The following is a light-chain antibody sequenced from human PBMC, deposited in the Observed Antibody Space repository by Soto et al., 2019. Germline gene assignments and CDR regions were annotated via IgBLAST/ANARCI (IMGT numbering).Light chain of an antibody. J-gene: IGLJ2*01. Sequence: QSALTQPPSASGSPGQSVTISCTGTSRDVGGYNYVSWYQQHPGKAPKLMIYQVNKRPSGVPDRFSGSKSGNTASLTVSGLQAEDEADYYCSSSDVSNNFDGIFRGGNKVTV. CDR1: SRDVGGYNY. V-gene: IGLV2-8*01. CDR2: QVN. CDR3: SSSDVSNNFDGI.